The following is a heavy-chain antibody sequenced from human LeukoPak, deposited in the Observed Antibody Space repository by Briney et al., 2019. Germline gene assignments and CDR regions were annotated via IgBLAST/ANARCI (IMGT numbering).Heavy chain of an antibody. CDR1: GDSISSTNYY. Sequence: PSETLSLTCTVSGDSISSTNYYWGWIRQPPGKGLEWIGSNYYSGSTYYDPSLESRVTISVDTSKNQFSLKRRSVTAADTAVYYCARDRYYYDSSGTRWFDPWGQGTLVTVSS. D-gene: IGHD3-22*01. J-gene: IGHJ5*02. CDR3: ARDRYYYDSSGTRWFDP. V-gene: IGHV4-39*07. CDR2: NYYSGST.